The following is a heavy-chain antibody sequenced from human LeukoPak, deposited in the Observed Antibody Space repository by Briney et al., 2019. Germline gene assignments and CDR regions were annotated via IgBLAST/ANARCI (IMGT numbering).Heavy chain of an antibody. J-gene: IGHJ3*01. Sequence: GGSLRLSCAASGFIVSSNYMNWVRQAPGKGLEWVSVIYTGGNTYYADSVKGRFSISRDNSKNTLYLQMHSLRAEDTAVYYCASPSSGQSFALWGQGTMVTVSS. CDR2: IYTGGNT. V-gene: IGHV3-53*01. CDR3: ASPSSGQSFAL. D-gene: IGHD6-19*01. CDR1: GFIVSSNY.